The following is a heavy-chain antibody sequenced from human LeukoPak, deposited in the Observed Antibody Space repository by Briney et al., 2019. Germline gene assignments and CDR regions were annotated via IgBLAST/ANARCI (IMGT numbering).Heavy chain of an antibody. Sequence: GRSRRLSCVTSGFTFNSYGFYWVRQAPGKGLEWVAVISYDGSKRYYADSVKGRFTISRDTSNKTAYLEMNSLRVDDTAVYYCARDLSPRNCSGGSCYSFDYYYYYMDVWGKGTTVTISS. CDR2: ISYDGSKR. D-gene: IGHD2-15*01. V-gene: IGHV3-30*03. J-gene: IGHJ6*03. CDR3: ARDLSPRNCSGGSCYSFDYYYYYMDV. CDR1: GFTFNSYG.